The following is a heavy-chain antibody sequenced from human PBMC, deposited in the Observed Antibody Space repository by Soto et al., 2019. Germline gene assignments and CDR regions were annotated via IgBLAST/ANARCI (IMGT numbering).Heavy chain of an antibody. CDR2: ISYDGRNK. Sequence: QVQLVESGGGGVQPGRSLRLSCAASGFTFSSYGMHWVRQAPGKGLEWVAVISYDGRNKYYADSVKGRFTISRDNSKNTLYLQMSRLSAEDTAVYYCVKDGSSGWPYYYGLDVWGQGTTVTVSS. D-gene: IGHD6-19*01. CDR1: GFTFSSYG. V-gene: IGHV3-30*18. CDR3: VKDGSSGWPYYYGLDV. J-gene: IGHJ6*02.